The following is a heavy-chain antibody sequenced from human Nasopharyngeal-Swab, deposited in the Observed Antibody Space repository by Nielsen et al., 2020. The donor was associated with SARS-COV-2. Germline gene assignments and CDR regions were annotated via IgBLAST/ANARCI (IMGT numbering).Heavy chain of an antibody. V-gene: IGHV1-2*04. CDR3: ARVAAPSGSYVFDY. Sequence: ASVKVSCKASGYTFTGYYMHWVRQAPGQGLEWMGWINPNSGDTNYAQKFQGWVTMTRDMSISTAYMELSRLRSDDTAVYYCARVAAPSGSYVFDYWGQGTLVTVSS. D-gene: IGHD1-26*01. J-gene: IGHJ4*02. CDR1: GYTFTGYY. CDR2: INPNSGDT.